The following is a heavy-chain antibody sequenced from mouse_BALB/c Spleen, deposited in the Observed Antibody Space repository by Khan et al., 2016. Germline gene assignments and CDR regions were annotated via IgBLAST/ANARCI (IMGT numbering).Heavy chain of an antibody. CDR1: GFTFSTYA. J-gene: IGHJ2*01. V-gene: IGHV5-9-3*01. CDR3: ARLHTAYYFDY. D-gene: IGHD1-2*01. Sequence: EVELVESGGGLVKPGGSLKLSCAASGFTFSTYAMSWVRQTPEKRLEWVARISSGGSDTFYPDSVKGRFTISRDNAENSLYLQMSSLRSEDTAMYFCARLHTAYYFDYWGQGTTLTVSS. CDR2: ISSGGSDT.